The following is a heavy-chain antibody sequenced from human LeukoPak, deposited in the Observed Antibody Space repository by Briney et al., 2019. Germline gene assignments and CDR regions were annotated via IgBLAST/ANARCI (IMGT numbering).Heavy chain of an antibody. J-gene: IGHJ4*02. CDR1: GGSISSGSYY. Sequence: SQTLSLTCTVSGGSISSGSYYWSWIRQPAGKGLEWIGRIYTSGSTNYNPSLKSRVTISVDMSKNQFSLKLSSVTAADTAVYYCARAIYDYVWGSYLDYWGQGTLVTVSS. D-gene: IGHD3-16*02. CDR3: ARAIYDYVWGSYLDY. V-gene: IGHV4-61*02. CDR2: IYTSGST.